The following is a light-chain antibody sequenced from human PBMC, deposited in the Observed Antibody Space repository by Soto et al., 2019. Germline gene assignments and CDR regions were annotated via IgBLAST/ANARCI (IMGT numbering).Light chain of an antibody. CDR3: QQYETWPRT. Sequence: VMTQSPATLSVSPGDTATLSCRSSQNVHINLAWYQQKPGQAPTLLIYGVSARAPGVPARFSGTGSRTEFTLTIRNLQSEDFGVYYCQQYETWPRTFGQGTKVAIQ. CDR1: QNVHIN. CDR2: GVS. J-gene: IGKJ2*01. V-gene: IGKV3-15*01.